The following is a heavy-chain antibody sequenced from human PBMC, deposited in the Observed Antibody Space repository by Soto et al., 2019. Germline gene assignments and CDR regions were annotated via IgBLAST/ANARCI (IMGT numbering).Heavy chain of an antibody. CDR1: GGSISSSNW. Sequence: SETLSLTCAVSGGSISSSNWWSWVRQPPGKGLEWIGEIYHSGSTNYNPSLKSRVTISVDKSKNQFSLKLSSVTAADTAVYYCARAVAGTFYYYGMDVWGQGTTVTVSS. J-gene: IGHJ6*02. V-gene: IGHV4-4*02. CDR3: ARAVAGTFYYYGMDV. CDR2: IYHSGST. D-gene: IGHD6-19*01.